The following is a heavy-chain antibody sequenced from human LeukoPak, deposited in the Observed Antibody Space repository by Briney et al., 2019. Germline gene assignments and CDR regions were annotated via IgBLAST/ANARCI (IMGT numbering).Heavy chain of an antibody. V-gene: IGHV4-39*01. CDR2: IYYSGST. Sequence: SETLSLTCTASGGSISSSSYYWGWIRQPPGKGLEWIGSIYYSGSTYYNPSLKSRVTISVDTSKNQFSLKLSSVTAADTAVYYCARSNSSGYQGYWGQGTLVTVSS. J-gene: IGHJ4*02. CDR1: GGSISSSSYY. CDR3: ARSNSSGYQGY. D-gene: IGHD3-22*01.